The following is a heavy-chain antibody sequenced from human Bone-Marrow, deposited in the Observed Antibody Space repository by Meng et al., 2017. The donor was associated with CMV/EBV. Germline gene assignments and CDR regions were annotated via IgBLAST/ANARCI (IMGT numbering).Heavy chain of an antibody. D-gene: IGHD3-10*01. V-gene: IGHV3-30*04. CDR2: ISYDGSNK. Sequence: SLKISCAASGFTFSSYAMHWVRQAPGKGLEWVAVISYDGSNKYYADSVKGRFTISRDNSKNTLYLQMNSLRAEDTAVYYCARNGVRGVWGYYFDYWGQGTLVTVSS. CDR1: GFTFSSYA. CDR3: ARNGVRGVWGYYFDY. J-gene: IGHJ4*02.